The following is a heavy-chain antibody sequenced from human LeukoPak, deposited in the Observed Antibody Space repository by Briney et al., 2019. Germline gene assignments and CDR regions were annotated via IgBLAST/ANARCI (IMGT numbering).Heavy chain of an antibody. D-gene: IGHD6-13*01. V-gene: IGHV1-69*13. CDR2: IIPIFGTA. J-gene: IGHJ1*01. CDR1: GGTFSSYA. CDR3: ASLVTSVAAAGTEYFQH. Sequence: ASVTVSCKASGGTFSSYAISWMRQAPGQGLEWMGGIIPIFGTANYEQKSQGRVTITADESTSTAYMELSSLRSEDTAVYYCASLVTSVAAAGTEYFQHWGQGTLVTVSS.